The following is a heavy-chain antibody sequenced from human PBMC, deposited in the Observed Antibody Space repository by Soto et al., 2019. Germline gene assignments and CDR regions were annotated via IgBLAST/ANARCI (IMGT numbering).Heavy chain of an antibody. CDR1: VGSLSGYY. CDR3: ARGGDDSGYDRGYLNDY. J-gene: IGHJ4*02. CDR2: INHSGST. V-gene: IGHV4-34*01. Sequence: SLTCAVYVGSLSGYYWSWIREPPGKGLEWIGEINHSGSTNYNPSLKSRVTISVDTSKNQFSLKLSSVTAADTAVYYCARGGDDSGYDRGYLNDYWGQGTLVTVSS. D-gene: IGHD5-12*01.